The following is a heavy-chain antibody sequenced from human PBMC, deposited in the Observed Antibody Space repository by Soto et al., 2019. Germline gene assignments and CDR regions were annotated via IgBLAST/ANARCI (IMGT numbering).Heavy chain of an antibody. J-gene: IGHJ3*02. V-gene: IGHV1-69*13. Sequence: SVKVSCKASGGTFSSYAISWVRQAPGQGLEWMGGIIPIFGTANYAQKFQGRVTITADESTSTAYMELSSLRSEDTAVYYCASHLGGSDERAFDIWGQGTMVTVSS. D-gene: IGHD2-15*01. CDR1: GGTFSSYA. CDR3: ASHLGGSDERAFDI. CDR2: IIPIFGTA.